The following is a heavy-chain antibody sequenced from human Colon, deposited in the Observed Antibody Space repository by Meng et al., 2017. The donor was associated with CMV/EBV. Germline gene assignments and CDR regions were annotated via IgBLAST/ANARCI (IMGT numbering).Heavy chain of an antibody. CDR1: GFTFSDYE. V-gene: IGHV3-21*01. CDR3: TRGPRIPDDS. J-gene: IGHJ5*01. CDR2: ISSTSSHI. Sequence: GGSLRLSCVGSGFTFSDYEMNWVRQAPGKGLEWVSCISSTSSHITYADSVKGRFTISRDNANNSLFLQMNNLRVEDTGVYYCTRGPRIPDDSWGQGTLVTVSS.